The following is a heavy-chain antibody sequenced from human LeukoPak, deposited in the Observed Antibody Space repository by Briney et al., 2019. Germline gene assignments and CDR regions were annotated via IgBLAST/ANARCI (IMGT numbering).Heavy chain of an antibody. Sequence: ASVKVSCKASGYTFTGYYMHWVRQAPGQGLEWMGRINPNSGGTNYAQKFQGRVTMTRDTSISTAYMELSRLRSDDTAVYYCARDPYSSGWHNWFDPWGQGTLVTVSS. CDR1: GYTFTGYY. CDR3: ARDPYSSGWHNWFDP. D-gene: IGHD6-19*01. CDR2: INPNSGGT. V-gene: IGHV1-2*06. J-gene: IGHJ5*02.